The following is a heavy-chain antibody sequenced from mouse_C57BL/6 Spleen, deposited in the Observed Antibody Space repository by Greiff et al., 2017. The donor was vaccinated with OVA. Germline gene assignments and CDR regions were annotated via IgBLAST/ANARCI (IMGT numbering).Heavy chain of an antibody. D-gene: IGHD2-13*01. J-gene: IGHJ4*01. CDR3: ARGPRGLYAMDY. Sequence: EVKVEESGGGLVKPGGSLKLSCAASGFTFSSYAMSWVRQTPEKRLEWVATISDGGSYTYYPDNVKGRFTISRDNAKNNLYLQMSHLKSEDTAMYYCARGPRGLYAMDYWGQGTSVTVSS. CDR2: ISDGGSYT. CDR1: GFTFSSYA. V-gene: IGHV5-4*03.